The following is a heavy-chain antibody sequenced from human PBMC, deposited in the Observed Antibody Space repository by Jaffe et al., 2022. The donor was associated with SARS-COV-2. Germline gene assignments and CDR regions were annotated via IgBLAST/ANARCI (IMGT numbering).Heavy chain of an antibody. CDR2: IRPDGNEK. Sequence: EVQLVESGGGLVQPGGSLRLSCAASEFTFSSYWMTWVRQAPGKGLEWVANIRPDGNEKYYVDSVKGRFTISRDNAKNSLYLQIDSLTAEDTAVYYCARGGSFFNSWGQGTQVTVSS. V-gene: IGHV3-7*03. CDR3: ARGGSFFNS. J-gene: IGHJ5*02. D-gene: IGHD3-16*01. CDR1: EFTFSSYW.